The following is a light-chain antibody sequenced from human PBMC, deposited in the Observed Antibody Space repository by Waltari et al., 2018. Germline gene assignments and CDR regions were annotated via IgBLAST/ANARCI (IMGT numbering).Light chain of an antibody. CDR2: GVS. V-gene: IGLV2-23*02. CDR1: SSAVGSYTL. CDR3: CSYAGGSAFV. J-gene: IGLJ1*01. Sequence: QSALTQPASVSGSPGQSITISCTGTSSAVGSYTLFSWYPHRPGQAPKLIIYGVSKRPSGVSNRFSGSKSGNTASLTISGLRTEDEADYYCCSYAGGSAFVFGTGTKITVL.